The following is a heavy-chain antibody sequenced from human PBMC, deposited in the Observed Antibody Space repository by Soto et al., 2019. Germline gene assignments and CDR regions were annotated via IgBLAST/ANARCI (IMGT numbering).Heavy chain of an antibody. V-gene: IGHV3-9*01. D-gene: IGHD4-17*01. CDR2: TSWNSGSI. J-gene: IGHJ2*01. CDR1: GFTFDDYA. CDR3: AKDKGSGGDPGYWYFDL. Sequence: GGSLRLSCAASGFTFDDYAMHWVRQAPGKGLEWVSGTSWNSGSIGYADSVKGRFTISRDNAKNSLYLQMNSLRAEDTAFYYCAKDKGSGGDPGYWYFDLWGRGTLVTVSS.